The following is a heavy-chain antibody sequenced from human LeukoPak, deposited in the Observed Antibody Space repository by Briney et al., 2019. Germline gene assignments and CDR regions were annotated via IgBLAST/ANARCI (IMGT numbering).Heavy chain of an antibody. D-gene: IGHD3-22*01. CDR2: ISYDGSNK. V-gene: IGHV3-30*18. Sequence: PGGSLRLSCAASGFTFSSYGMHWVRQAPGKGLEWVAVISYDGSNKYYADSVKGRFTISRDNSKNTVYLQMNSLRAEDTAVYYCAKKPASSGYYPFDYWGQGTLVTVSS. J-gene: IGHJ4*02. CDR3: AKKPASSGYYPFDY. CDR1: GFTFSSYG.